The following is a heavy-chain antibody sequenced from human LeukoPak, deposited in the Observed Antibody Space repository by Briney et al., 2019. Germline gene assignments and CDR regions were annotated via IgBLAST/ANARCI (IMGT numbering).Heavy chain of an antibody. D-gene: IGHD3-16*01. CDR1: GFTFSNYA. V-gene: IGHV3-23*01. J-gene: IGHJ4*02. Sequence: GGSLRLSCAASGFTFSNYAMSWVRQAPGKGLEWVSGISGGGGNTYYADSVKGRFTISRDNSKNTLYLQMYSLRAEDTAVYYCAKGGPAPFDFWGQGTLVTVSS. CDR2: ISGGGGNT. CDR3: AKGGPAPFDF.